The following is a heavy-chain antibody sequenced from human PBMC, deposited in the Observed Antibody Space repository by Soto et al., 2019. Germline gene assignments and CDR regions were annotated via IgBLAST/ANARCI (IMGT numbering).Heavy chain of an antibody. Sequence: EVQLLESGGGLVQPGGSLRLSCAASGFTFSSYAMSWVRQAPGKGLEWVSAISGSGGSTYYADSVKGRFTISRDNSKNTLYLQMNSLRAGDTAVYYCAKGRGYCSSTSCYVGSDYWGQGTLVTVSS. V-gene: IGHV3-23*01. J-gene: IGHJ4*02. CDR2: ISGSGGST. CDR3: AKGRGYCSSTSCYVGSDY. CDR1: GFTFSSYA. D-gene: IGHD2-2*01.